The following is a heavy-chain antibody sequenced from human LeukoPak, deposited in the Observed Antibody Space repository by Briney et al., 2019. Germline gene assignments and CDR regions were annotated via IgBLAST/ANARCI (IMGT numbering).Heavy chain of an antibody. CDR2: IYHSGST. CDR1: GYAISSGYF. CDR3: ARGYSSSWYFNWFDP. D-gene: IGHD6-13*01. J-gene: IGHJ5*02. Sequence: KTSETLSLTCSVSGYAISSGYFWGWIRQPPVKGLEWIGTIYHSGSTYYNPSLKSRVTISVDTSKNQFSLKLSSVTAADTAVYYCARGYSSSWYFNWFDPWGQGTLVTVSS. V-gene: IGHV4-38-2*02.